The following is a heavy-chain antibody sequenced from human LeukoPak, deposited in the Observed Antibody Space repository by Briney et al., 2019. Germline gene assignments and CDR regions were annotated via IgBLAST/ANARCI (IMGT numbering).Heavy chain of an antibody. Sequence: GGSLRLSCAASGFTFSNAWMNWVRQAPGKGLDGVALFKSKRDGGTTDYAAPVKGRFTISRDDSKNTLFLQMNSLKTEDTAVYYCTTDRGLYDSSGYYYFATDIWGQGTMVTVSS. V-gene: IGHV3-15*01. CDR2: FKSKRDGGTT. J-gene: IGHJ3*02. CDR1: GFTFSNAW. D-gene: IGHD3-22*01. CDR3: TTDRGLYDSSGYYYFATDI.